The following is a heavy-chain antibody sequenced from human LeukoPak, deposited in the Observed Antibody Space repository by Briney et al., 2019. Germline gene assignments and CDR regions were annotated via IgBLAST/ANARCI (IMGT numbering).Heavy chain of an antibody. Sequence: SQTLSLTCTVSGGSISSGSYYWSWIRQPAGKGLEWIGRIYTSGSTNYNPSLKSRVTISVDTSKNQFSLKLSSVTAADTAVYYCARDEGYSSLDWGQGTLVAVSS. J-gene: IGHJ4*02. D-gene: IGHD5-18*01. CDR2: IYTSGST. V-gene: IGHV4-61*02. CDR1: GGSISSGSYY. CDR3: ARDEGYSSLD.